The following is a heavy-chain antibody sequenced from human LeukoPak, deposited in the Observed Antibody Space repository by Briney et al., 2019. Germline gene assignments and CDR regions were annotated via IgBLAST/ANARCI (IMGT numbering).Heavy chain of an antibody. J-gene: IGHJ4*02. CDR2: MNPNSGNT. V-gene: IGHV1-8*01. Sequence: ASVKVFCKASGYIFTSYDIIWVRQATGQGLVWMGWMNPNSGNTGYAQKFQGRVTMTRNTSISTAYMELSSLRSEDTAVYYCARVITMVLGVLLYYFDYWGQGTLVTVSS. CDR3: ARVITMVLGVLLYYFDY. D-gene: IGHD3-10*01. CDR1: GYIFTSYD.